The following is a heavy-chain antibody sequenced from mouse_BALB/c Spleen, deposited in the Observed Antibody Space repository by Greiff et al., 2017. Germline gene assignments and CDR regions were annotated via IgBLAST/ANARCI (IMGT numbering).Heavy chain of an antibody. J-gene: IGHJ4*01. CDR1: GFNIKDTY. V-gene: IGHV14-3*02. D-gene: IGHD4-1*01. CDR3: ARELTGTGDY. CDR2: IDPANGNT. Sequence: EVKLQESGAELVKPGASVKLSCTASGFNIKDTYMHWVKQRPEQGLEWIGRIDPANGNTKYDPKFQGKATITADTSSNTAYLQLSSLTSEDTAVYYCARELTGTGDYWGQGTSVTVSS.